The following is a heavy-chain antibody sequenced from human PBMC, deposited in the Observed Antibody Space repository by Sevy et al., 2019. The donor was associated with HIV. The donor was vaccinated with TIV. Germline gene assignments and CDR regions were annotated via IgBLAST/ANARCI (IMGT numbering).Heavy chain of an antibody. Sequence: GGSLRLSCAASGFTFSSYAVSWVRQAPGKGLEWVSAISGSGGSTYYADSVKGRFTISRDNSKNTLYLQMNSLRAEDTAVYYCAKKTYYYGSGEGGWFDPWGQGTLVTVSS. CDR2: ISGSGGST. CDR3: AKKTYYYGSGEGGWFDP. D-gene: IGHD3-10*01. J-gene: IGHJ5*02. CDR1: GFTFSSYA. V-gene: IGHV3-23*01.